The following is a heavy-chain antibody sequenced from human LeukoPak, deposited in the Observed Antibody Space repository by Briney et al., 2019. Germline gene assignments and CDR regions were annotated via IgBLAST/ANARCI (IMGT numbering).Heavy chain of an antibody. CDR1: GGSISSYY. V-gene: IGHV4-59*01. D-gene: IGHD6-19*01. J-gene: IGHJ4*02. CDR3: ANYITVAGPYYFDS. Sequence: SETLSLTCTVSGGSISSYYWSWIRQPPGKGLEWIGYIYYSGSTNYNPSLKSRVTISVDTSKNQFSLKLSSVTAADAAVYYCANYITVAGPYYFDSWGQGTLVTVSS. CDR2: IYYSGST.